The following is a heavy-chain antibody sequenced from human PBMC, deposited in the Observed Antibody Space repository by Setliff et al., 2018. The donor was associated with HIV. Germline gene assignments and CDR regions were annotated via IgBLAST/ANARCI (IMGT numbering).Heavy chain of an antibody. V-gene: IGHV4-59*02. CDR2: VHSSGGT. J-gene: IGHJ3*02. Sequence: SETLSLTCTVSGSSVTNNYWSWIRQAPGKGLEWLGYVHSSGGTNYNPSPKSRVTISVDSSKNQFSLKLSSVTAADTAVYFCARTLWFEESASYDAFDIWGQGTMVTVSS. CDR1: GSSVTNNY. CDR3: ARTLWFEESASYDAFDI. D-gene: IGHD3-10*01.